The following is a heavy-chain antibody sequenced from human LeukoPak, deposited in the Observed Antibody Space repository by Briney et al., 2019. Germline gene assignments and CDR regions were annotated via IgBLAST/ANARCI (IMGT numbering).Heavy chain of an antibody. J-gene: IGHJ2*01. CDR3: ARDGNTMIVVIIPAPGWYFDL. CDR2: IYYTGST. Sequence: SETLSLTCTVSGGSISRDYWSWIRQPPGKGLEWIGYIYYTGSTNYNPSLNSRVTISLETSKNQFSLNLSSVTAADTAVYYCARDGNTMIVVIIPAPGWYFDLWGRGTLVTVSS. CDR1: GGSISRDY. V-gene: IGHV4-59*01. D-gene: IGHD3-22*01.